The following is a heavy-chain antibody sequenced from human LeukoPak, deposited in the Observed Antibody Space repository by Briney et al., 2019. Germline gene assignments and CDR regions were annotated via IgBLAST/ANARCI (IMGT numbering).Heavy chain of an antibody. CDR1: GFTFSSYN. V-gene: IGHV3-21*01. CDR3: ASSSTPIYYYDSSGYYGDAFDI. Sequence: GGSLRLSCAASGFTFSSYNMNCVRQAPGKGLEWVSSISTSSSYIYYADSVKGRFTISRDNAKNSLYLQMNSLRAEDTAVYYCASSSTPIYYYDSSGYYGDAFDIWGQGTMVTVSS. CDR2: ISTSSSYI. J-gene: IGHJ3*02. D-gene: IGHD3-22*01.